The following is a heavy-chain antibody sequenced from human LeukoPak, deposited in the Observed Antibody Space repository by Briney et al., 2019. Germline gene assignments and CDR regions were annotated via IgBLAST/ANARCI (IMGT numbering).Heavy chain of an antibody. CDR1: SGSISSYD. J-gene: IGHJ4*02. CDR3: ARDGYSGNDGI. Sequence: SETLSLTCTVSSGSISSYDWSWIRQPAGKGLEWIGRIYTSGSPNYNPSLKSRVTISVDTSKNQFSLKLSSVTAADTAVYYCARDGYSGNDGIWGQGTLVTVSS. D-gene: IGHD5-12*01. CDR2: IYTSGSP. V-gene: IGHV4-4*07.